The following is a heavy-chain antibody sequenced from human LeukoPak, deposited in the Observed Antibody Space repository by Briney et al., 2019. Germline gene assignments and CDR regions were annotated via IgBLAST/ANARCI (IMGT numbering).Heavy chain of an antibody. J-gene: IGHJ4*02. D-gene: IGHD5-24*01. Sequence: GGSLRLSCAASGFTFSSYGMHWVRQAPGKGLEWVAFIRYDGSNKYYADSVKGRFTISRDNSKNTLYLQMNSLRAEDTAVYYCAIVGRWLQLEWGQGTLVTVSS. CDR1: GFTFSSYG. V-gene: IGHV3-30*02. CDR2: IRYDGSNK. CDR3: AIVGRWLQLE.